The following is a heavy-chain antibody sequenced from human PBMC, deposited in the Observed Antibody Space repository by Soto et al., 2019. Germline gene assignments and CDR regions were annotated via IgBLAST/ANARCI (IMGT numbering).Heavy chain of an antibody. V-gene: IGHV3-23*01. CDR2: VTANGGST. D-gene: IGHD2-21*02. Sequence: GGSLRLSCAATGFTFSVYAMTWVRQAPGKGLEWVSAVTANGGSTYSAGSVKGRFTISRDNSKNTLFLQMNSLRAEDTAVYYCASLGVGDWANYYYYYGMDVWGQGTTVTVS. J-gene: IGHJ6*02. CDR1: GFTFSVYA. CDR3: ASLGVGDWANYYYYYGMDV.